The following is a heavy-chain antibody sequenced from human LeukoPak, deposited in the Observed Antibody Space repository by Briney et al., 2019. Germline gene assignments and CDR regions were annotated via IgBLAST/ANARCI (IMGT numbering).Heavy chain of an antibody. D-gene: IGHD2-21*02. Sequence: SENLSLTCTVSGVSISTSRDFWGWVLQPPGMKLEWIGTMYYNANNFYNPSLNSRVTISVDTSKNQFSLRLTSVTASDTSVCYCARLHSDYYRSFDDWGRGILVTVSS. CDR3: ARLHSDYYRSFDD. CDR1: GVSISTSRDF. V-gene: IGHV4-39*01. CDR2: MYYNANN. J-gene: IGHJ4*02.